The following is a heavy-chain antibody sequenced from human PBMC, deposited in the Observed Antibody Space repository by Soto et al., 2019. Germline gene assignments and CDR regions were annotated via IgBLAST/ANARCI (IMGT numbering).Heavy chain of an antibody. CDR2: MNPNSANT. CDR1: GYTFTSFD. V-gene: IGHV1-8*01. CDR3: ARGRAAALDFDY. D-gene: IGHD6-13*01. Sequence: ASVKVSCKTSGYTFTSFDINWVRQATGQGLEWMGWMNPNSANTGYAQKFQGRVTMTRDTSISTAYMELSSLRSEDTALYYCARGRAAALDFDYWGQGTLVTVS. J-gene: IGHJ4*02.